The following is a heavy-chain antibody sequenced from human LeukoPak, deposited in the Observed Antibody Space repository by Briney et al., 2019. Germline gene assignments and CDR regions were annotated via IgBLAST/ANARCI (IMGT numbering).Heavy chain of an antibody. D-gene: IGHD3-16*02. V-gene: IGHV1-2*02. J-gene: IGHJ4*02. CDR1: GYRFTGCY. Sequence: GASVKVSCKASGYRFTGCYMHWVRQAPGQGVEWMGWINPNSGVTNYAQNFQGRVSMTRDTSISTAYMELSRLRSDDTAVYYCARQQEVSGYFDYWGQGTLVTVSS. CDR3: ARQQEVSGYFDY. CDR2: INPNSGVT.